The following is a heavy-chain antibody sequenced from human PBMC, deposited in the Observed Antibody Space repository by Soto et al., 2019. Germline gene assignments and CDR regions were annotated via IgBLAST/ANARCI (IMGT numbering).Heavy chain of an antibody. J-gene: IGHJ6*02. D-gene: IGHD1-26*01. CDR2: IYPGDSDS. CDR1: GYKVSTWHNFTSYW. CDR3: ARLDSGSYPYYYYYGMDV. V-gene: IGHV5-51*01. Sequence: GESLKISCMGSGYKVSTWHNFTSYWIAWVRQMPGKGLEWMGGIYPGDSDSRYSPSFQGQVTISADNSISTAYLQWSSLKASDTAMYYCARLDSGSYPYYYYYGMDVWGQGTTVTVSS.